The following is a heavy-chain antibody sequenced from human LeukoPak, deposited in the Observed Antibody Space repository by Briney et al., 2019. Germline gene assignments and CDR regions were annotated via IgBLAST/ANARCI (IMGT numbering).Heavy chain of an antibody. V-gene: IGHV4-4*02. CDR2: VNLQGST. D-gene: IGHD3-22*01. J-gene: IGHJ4*02. CDR1: GGSITQTNY. Sequence: SETLSLTCDVSGGSITQTNYWTWVRQPPGKGLEWIGEVNLQGSTNYNPSLMGRVAISVDTSENHVSLQLTSVTAADTAVYYCARALYDSSGYYQGDFDYWGQGTLVTVSS. CDR3: ARALYDSSGYYQGDFDY.